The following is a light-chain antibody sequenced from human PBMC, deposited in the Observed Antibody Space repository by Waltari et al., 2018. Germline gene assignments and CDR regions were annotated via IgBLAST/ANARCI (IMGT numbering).Light chain of an antibody. CDR3: QQSYNTPLT. CDR1: QNINRY. V-gene: IGKV1-39*01. CDR2: AAS. J-gene: IGKJ4*01. Sequence: DIQMPQSPSSLSASVGATATITCRPSQNINRYLLWYQQKPGKAPKPLIYAASSLQSGVPSRFSASGSGTDFTLTISSLQPEDFASYHCQQSYNTPLTFGGGTRVYIK.